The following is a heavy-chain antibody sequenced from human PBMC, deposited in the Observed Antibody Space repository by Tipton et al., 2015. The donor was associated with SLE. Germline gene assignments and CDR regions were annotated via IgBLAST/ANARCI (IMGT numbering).Heavy chain of an antibody. V-gene: IGHV3-48*03. J-gene: IGHJ4*02. CDR3: ARDRPSRVTTWDHFDY. CDR1: GFTFSSYE. CDR2: ISSSGSTI. D-gene: IGHD4-17*01. Sequence: GSLRLSCAASGFTFSSYEMNWVRQAPGKGLEWVSYISSSGSTIYYADSVKGRFTISRDNAKNSLYLQMNSLRAEDTAVYYCARDRPSRVTTWDHFDYWGQGTLVTVSS.